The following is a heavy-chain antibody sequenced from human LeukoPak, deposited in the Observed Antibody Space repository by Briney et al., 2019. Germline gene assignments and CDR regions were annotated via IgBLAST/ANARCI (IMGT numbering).Heavy chain of an antibody. CDR3: AKDGGETGDYFDY. CDR2: ISPNGVIT. D-gene: IGHD2-21*01. CDR1: GFTFSSHG. Sequence: GGSLRLSCAASGFTFSSHGMNWVRQAPGKGLEWVSGISPNGVITYYADSVKGRFTISRDNSKNTLNLQMNSLRAEDTAVYYCAKDGGETGDYFDYWGQGTLVTVSS. J-gene: IGHJ4*02. V-gene: IGHV3-23*01.